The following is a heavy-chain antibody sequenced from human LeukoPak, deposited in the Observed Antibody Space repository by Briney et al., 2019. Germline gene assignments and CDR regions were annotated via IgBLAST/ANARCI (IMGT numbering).Heavy chain of an antibody. CDR1: GFTFNTYN. J-gene: IGHJ4*02. CDR2: ITSSSSYI. D-gene: IGHD1-1*01. CDR3: ARDQLAAFDY. V-gene: IGHV3-21*01. Sequence: GGSLRLSCVASGFTFNTYNMNWVRQAPGKGLEWVSSITSSSSYIYYADSVKGRFTISRDNAKSSLYLQMNSLRVDDTAVYFCARDQLAAFDYWGQGTLVTVSS.